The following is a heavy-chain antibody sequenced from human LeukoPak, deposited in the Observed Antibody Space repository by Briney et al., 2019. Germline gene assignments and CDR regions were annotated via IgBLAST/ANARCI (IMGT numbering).Heavy chain of an antibody. CDR2: MNPNSGNT. Sequence: GASVKVSCKASGYTFTSYDINWVRQATGQGLEWIGWMNPNSGNTGYAQKFQGRVTITRDTSISTAYMELSSLRSEDTAVYYCARGGYCISTSCYMRSPFDPWGQGTLVTVSS. CDR3: ARGGYCISTSCYMRSPFDP. J-gene: IGHJ5*02. V-gene: IGHV1-8*03. D-gene: IGHD2-2*02. CDR1: GYTFTSYD.